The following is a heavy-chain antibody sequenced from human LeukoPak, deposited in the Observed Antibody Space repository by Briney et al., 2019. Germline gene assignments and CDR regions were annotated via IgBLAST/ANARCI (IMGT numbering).Heavy chain of an antibody. J-gene: IGHJ5*02. Sequence: PSETLSLTCTVSGGSISSHYWSRIRQPPGKGLEWIGYIYYSGSSKYNPSLKSRVTISVDTSKNQFSLKLSSVTAADTAVYYCARLYDSSGYTNWLDPWGQGTLVTVSS. CDR2: IYYSGSS. D-gene: IGHD3-22*01. CDR3: ARLYDSSGYTNWLDP. CDR1: GGSISSHY. V-gene: IGHV4-59*11.